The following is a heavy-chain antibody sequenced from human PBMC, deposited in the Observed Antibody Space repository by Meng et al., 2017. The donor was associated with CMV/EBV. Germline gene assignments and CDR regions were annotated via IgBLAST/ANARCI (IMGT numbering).Heavy chain of an antibody. V-gene: IGHV3-33*06. CDR3: AKGLDYYYGMDV. D-gene: IGHD4-11*01. CDR2: IWYDGSNK. CDR1: GFTFSSYG. J-gene: IGHJ6*02. Sequence: GESLKISCAASGFTFSSYGMHWVRQAPGKGLEWVAVIWYDGSNKYYADSVKGRFTISRDNSKNTLCLQMNSLRAEDTAVYYCAKGLDYYYGMDVWGQGTTVTVSS.